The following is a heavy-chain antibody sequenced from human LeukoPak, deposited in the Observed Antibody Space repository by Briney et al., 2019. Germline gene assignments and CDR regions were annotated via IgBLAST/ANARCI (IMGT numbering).Heavy chain of an antibody. Sequence: PGGSLRLSCAASGFTVSSHYMSWVRQAPGKGLEWVSVIYSGGSTYYADSVKGRFTISRDNSKNTLYLQMNSLRAEDTAVYYCARDSRPGGQWLVRGGVVDYWGQGTLVTVSS. CDR3: ARDSRPGGQWLVRGGVVDY. D-gene: IGHD6-19*01. CDR2: IYSGGST. CDR1: GFTVSSHY. V-gene: IGHV3-53*01. J-gene: IGHJ4*02.